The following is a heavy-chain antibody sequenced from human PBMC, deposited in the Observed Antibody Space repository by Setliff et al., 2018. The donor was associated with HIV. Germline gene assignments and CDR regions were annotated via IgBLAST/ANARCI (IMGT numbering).Heavy chain of an antibody. V-gene: IGHV4-4*07. D-gene: IGHD6-19*01. CDR1: GGSISSYY. CDR2: IYTSGST. J-gene: IGHJ4*02. CDR3: SRSLGGVAGIFDY. Sequence: PSETLSLTCTVSGGSISSYYWSWIRQPAGKGLEWLGRIYTSGSTNYNPSLKSRVTISVDTSKNQFSLKLNSVTAADTAVYYCSRSLGGVAGIFDYWGQGTLVTVSS.